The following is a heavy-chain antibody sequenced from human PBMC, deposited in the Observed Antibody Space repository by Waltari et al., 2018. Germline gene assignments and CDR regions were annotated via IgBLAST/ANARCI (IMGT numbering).Heavy chain of an antibody. CDR1: GFTFDTPW. J-gene: IGHJ4*02. V-gene: IGHV3-74*01. CDR3: ARMAIALAGRGHFDS. CDR2: TNSDGRST. Sequence: EVPLVESGSGSGQPGGSLRLYCSASGFTFDTPWRHWVRQAPGKGLEWVSRTNSDGRSTSHADSVKGRFTISRDNGKNTLYLQMNSLRVEDTAVYYCARMAIALAGRGHFDSWGQGTLVTVSS. D-gene: IGHD6-19*01.